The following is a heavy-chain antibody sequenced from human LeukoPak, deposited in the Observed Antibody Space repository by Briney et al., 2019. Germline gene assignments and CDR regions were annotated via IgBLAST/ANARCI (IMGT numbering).Heavy chain of an antibody. J-gene: IGHJ4*02. V-gene: IGHV3-30*02. CDR3: AKASSPIEYDYVWGSYRSLLN. Sequence: SGGSLRLSCAASGFTFSSYGMHWVRQAPGKGLEWVAFIRYDGSNKYYADSVKGRFTISRDNSKNTLYLQMNSLRAEDTAVYYCAKASSPIEYDYVWGSYRSLLNWGQGTLVTVSS. CDR2: IRYDGSNK. CDR1: GFTFSSYG. D-gene: IGHD3-16*02.